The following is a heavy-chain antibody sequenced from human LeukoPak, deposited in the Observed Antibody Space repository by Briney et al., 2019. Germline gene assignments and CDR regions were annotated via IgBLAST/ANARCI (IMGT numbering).Heavy chain of an antibody. J-gene: IGHJ4*02. CDR2: IKLDGSEK. CDR3: ARDQYDTWSRRGNFDS. D-gene: IGHD3-3*01. CDR1: GFTFAKYW. V-gene: IGHV3-7*03. Sequence: GGSLRLSCVASGFTFAKYWMSWVRQAPGKGLEWVANIKLDGSEKNYVDSVKGRFIISRDNNKNSLYLQMNSLRVEDTAVFYCARDQYDTWSRRGNFDSWGQGTLVIVSS.